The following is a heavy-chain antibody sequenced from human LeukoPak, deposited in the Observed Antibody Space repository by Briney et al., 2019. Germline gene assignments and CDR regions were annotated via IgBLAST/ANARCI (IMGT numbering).Heavy chain of an antibody. CDR3: ARQYCSGGSCYPYFDY. Sequence: SETLSLTCTVSGGSINNYYWSWIRQPPGKGLEWIGFIYYSGTTNYNPPLKSRVTISVDTPKNQFSLKLTSVTAADTAVYYCARQYCSGGSCYPYFDYWGQGTLVTVSS. CDR2: IYYSGTT. CDR1: GGSINNYY. J-gene: IGHJ4*02. D-gene: IGHD2-15*01. V-gene: IGHV4-59*01.